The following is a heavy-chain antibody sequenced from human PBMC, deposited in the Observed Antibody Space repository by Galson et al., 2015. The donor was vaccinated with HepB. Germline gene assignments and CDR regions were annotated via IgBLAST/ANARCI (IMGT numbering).Heavy chain of an antibody. CDR2: ISKRGIDN. D-gene: IGHD3-16*01. Sequence: SLRLSCAASGFTFSFSGMHWVRQAPGRGLEWVAIISKRGIDNYYADAVKGRFTISRDNSRSTVYLQMNSLRTEDTAVYYCAKDYDGRWSIDYWGQGTLVTVSS. CDR1: GFTFSFSG. V-gene: IGHV3-30*18. CDR3: AKDYDGRWSIDY. J-gene: IGHJ4*02.